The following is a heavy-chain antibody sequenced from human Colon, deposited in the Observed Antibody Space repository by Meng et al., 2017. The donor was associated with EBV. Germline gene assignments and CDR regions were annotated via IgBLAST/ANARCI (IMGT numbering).Heavy chain of an antibody. V-gene: IGHV4-34*12. Sequence: QAQLQQWGAGLLKPWATLSLTCAVNGGSLSGAYWTWFRQPPGKGLEWIGEIIHGGSPSYNPSLKSRVTISIDTSKNQLSLMLSSVTAADTAVYYCARRPTGIDYWGQGTLVTVSS. CDR3: ARRPTGIDY. CDR1: GGSLSGAY. J-gene: IGHJ4*02. CDR2: IIHGGSP. D-gene: IGHD2-8*02.